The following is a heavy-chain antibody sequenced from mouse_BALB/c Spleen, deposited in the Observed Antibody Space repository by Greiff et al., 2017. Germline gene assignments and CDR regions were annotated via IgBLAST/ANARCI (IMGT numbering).Heavy chain of an antibody. V-gene: IGHV5-9-4*01. CDR3: ARGRGLREDWFAY. CDR1: GFTFSSYA. J-gene: IGHJ3*01. D-gene: IGHD2-4*01. CDR2: ISSGGSYT. Sequence: EVQGVESGGGLVKPGGSLKLSCAASGFTFSSYAMSWVRQSPEKRLEWVAEISSGGSYTYYPDTVTGRFTISRDNAKNTLYLEMSSLRSEDTAMYYCARGRGLREDWFAYWGQGTLVTVSA.